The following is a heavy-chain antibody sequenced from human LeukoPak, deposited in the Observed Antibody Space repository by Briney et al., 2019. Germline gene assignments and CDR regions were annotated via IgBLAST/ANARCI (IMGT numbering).Heavy chain of an antibody. Sequence: SETLSLTCTVSGGSISTYYWSWIRQPPGKGLEWIAYIYYSGSTNYNPSLKSRVTISVDTSKNQFSLKLSSVTAADTAVYYCARLTAWTTTNFDFWGQGTLVTVSS. D-gene: IGHD1-26*01. CDR3: ARLTAWTTTNFDF. J-gene: IGHJ4*02. CDR1: GGSISTYY. CDR2: IYYSGST. V-gene: IGHV4-59*08.